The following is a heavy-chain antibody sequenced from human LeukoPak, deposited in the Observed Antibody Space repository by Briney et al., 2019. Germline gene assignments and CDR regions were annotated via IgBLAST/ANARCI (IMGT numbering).Heavy chain of an antibody. Sequence: SETLSLTCTVSGGSISSYYWSWIRQPAGKGLEWIVRIYTSGSTNYNPSLKSRVTMSVDTSKNQFSLKLSSVTAADTAVYYCARDMGYDSSGYYSYDAFDIWGQGTMVTVSS. CDR1: GGSISSYY. CDR2: IYTSGST. D-gene: IGHD3-22*01. CDR3: ARDMGYDSSGYYSYDAFDI. V-gene: IGHV4-4*07. J-gene: IGHJ3*02.